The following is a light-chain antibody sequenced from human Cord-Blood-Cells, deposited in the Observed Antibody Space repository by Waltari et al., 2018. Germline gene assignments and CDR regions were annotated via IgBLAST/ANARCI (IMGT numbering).Light chain of an antibody. CDR3: QQYNSYPWT. V-gene: IGKV1-5*03. Sequence: DIQMTQSPSTLSASVGDRVTITCRASQSISSWLAWYQQKPGKAPKLLIYKASSLESGVPSRFSGSGSGTKFTLTISILQPDDFATYYCQQYNSYPWTFGQGTKVEIK. CDR2: KAS. CDR1: QSISSW. J-gene: IGKJ1*01.